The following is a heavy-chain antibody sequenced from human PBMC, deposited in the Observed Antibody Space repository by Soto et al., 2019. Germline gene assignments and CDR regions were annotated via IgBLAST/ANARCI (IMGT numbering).Heavy chain of an antibody. CDR2: ISSSSSYI. J-gene: IGHJ1*01. D-gene: IGHD3-22*01. Sequence: EVQLVESGGGLVKPGGSLRLSCAASGFTFSSYSMNWVRQAPGKGLEWVSSISSSSSYIYYADSVKGRFTISRDNAKNSLYLHMNSLRAEDTAVYYCARDHPNNYYDSSGYYRYFQHWGQGTLVTVSS. CDR1: GFTFSSYS. CDR3: ARDHPNNYYDSSGYYRYFQH. V-gene: IGHV3-21*01.